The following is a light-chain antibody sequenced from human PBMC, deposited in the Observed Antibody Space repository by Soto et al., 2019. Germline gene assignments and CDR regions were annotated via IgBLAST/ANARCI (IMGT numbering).Light chain of an antibody. CDR2: EVS. Sequence: QSVLTQPASVSGSPGQSITISCTGTSSEVGSYNLVSWYQQHPGKAPKLMIYEVSKRPSGVSNRFSGSKSGNTASLTISWLQAEDEADYYCCSYAGSSYVFGTGTKVTV. V-gene: IGLV2-23*02. CDR1: SSEVGSYNL. CDR3: CSYAGSSYV. J-gene: IGLJ1*01.